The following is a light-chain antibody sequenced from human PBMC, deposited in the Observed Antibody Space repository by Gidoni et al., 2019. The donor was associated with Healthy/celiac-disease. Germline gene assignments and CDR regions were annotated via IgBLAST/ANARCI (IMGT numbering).Light chain of an antibody. CDR3: QAWDSSTGVV. V-gene: IGLV3-1*01. CDR1: KLGDKY. CDR2: QDS. J-gene: IGLJ2*01. Sequence: SYELTQPPSVSVSPGQTASITCSGDKLGDKYACWYQQKPGQSPVLVIYQDSKRPSGIPERFSGSNSGNTATLTISGTQAMDEADYYGQAWDSSTGVVFGGGTKLTV.